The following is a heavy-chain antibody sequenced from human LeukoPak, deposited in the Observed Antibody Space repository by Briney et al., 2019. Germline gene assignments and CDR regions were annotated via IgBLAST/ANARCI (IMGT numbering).Heavy chain of an antibody. V-gene: IGHV3-21*01. Sequence: PGGYLRLSCAASGFTLSSYPMIWVRQAPGKGLEWVSSISSRSLYIYYADSVKGRFTISRDNAKNSLYLQMNSLRDEDTAVYYCAREGLRFPNKYYYYGMDVWGQGTTVTVSS. D-gene: IGHD5-12*01. CDR3: AREGLRFPNKYYYYGMDV. CDR1: GFTLSSYP. J-gene: IGHJ6*02. CDR2: ISSRSLYI.